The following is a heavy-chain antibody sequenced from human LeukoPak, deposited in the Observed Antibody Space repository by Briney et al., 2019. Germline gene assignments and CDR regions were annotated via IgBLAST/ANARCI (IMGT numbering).Heavy chain of an antibody. CDR3: ARDTYYYDSSGYWADY. CDR1: GVFINSNTYS. V-gene: IGHV4-39*07. Sequence: SETLSLTCTVSGVFINSNTYSWGWIRQPPGEGLEWIGTISYAGNTYYNSSLKSRLTISVDTSKTQFSLKLSSVTAADTAVYYCARDTYYYDSSGYWADYWGQGTLVTVSS. CDR2: ISYAGNT. D-gene: IGHD3-22*01. J-gene: IGHJ4*02.